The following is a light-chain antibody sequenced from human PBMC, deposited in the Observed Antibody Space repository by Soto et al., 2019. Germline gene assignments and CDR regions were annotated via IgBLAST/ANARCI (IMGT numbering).Light chain of an antibody. CDR2: DAS. V-gene: IGKV3-11*01. J-gene: IGKJ1*01. CDR1: QSVRNY. CDR3: QQRSNWPWT. Sequence: EIVLTQSPATLSLSPGETATLSCRASQSVRNYLAWYQQKPGQAPRLLIYDASNRATGIPARFSGTGSETDFTLTISSLEPEDFAIYYCQQRSNWPWTFGQGTKVDIK.